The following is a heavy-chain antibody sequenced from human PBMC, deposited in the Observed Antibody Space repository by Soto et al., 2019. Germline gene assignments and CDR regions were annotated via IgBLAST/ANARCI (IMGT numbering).Heavy chain of an antibody. V-gene: IGHV4-34*01. CDR1: GGSFSGYY. CDR2: INHSGST. D-gene: IGHD2-15*01. Sequence: ETLSLTCAVYGGSFSGYYWSWIRQPPGKGLEWIGEINHSGSTNYNPSLKSRVTISVDTSKNQFSLKLSSVTAADTAVYYCERAAPRFCSGGSCSSARDYSGQGTLVTVSS. CDR3: ERAAPRFCSGGSCSSARDY. J-gene: IGHJ4*02.